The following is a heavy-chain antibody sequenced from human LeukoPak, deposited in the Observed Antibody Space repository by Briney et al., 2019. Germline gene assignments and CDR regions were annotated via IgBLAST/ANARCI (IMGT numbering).Heavy chain of an antibody. Sequence: SETLSLTCTVSGGSISSSSYYWGWIRQPPGKGLEWIGSIYYSGSTYYNPSLKSRVTISVDTSKNQFSLKLSSVTAADTAVYYCARLIYSLGAFDIWGQGTMVTVSS. CDR3: ARLIYSLGAFDI. V-gene: IGHV4-39*01. CDR2: IYYSGST. D-gene: IGHD5-18*01. CDR1: GGSISSSSYY. J-gene: IGHJ3*02.